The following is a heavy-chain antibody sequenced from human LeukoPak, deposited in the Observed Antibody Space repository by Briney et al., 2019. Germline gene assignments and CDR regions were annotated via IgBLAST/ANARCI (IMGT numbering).Heavy chain of an antibody. D-gene: IGHD1-1*01. Sequence: ASVKVSCKASGYTFTGYYMHWVRQAPGQGLEWMGWVSAYNGNTNYAQKVQDRVAMTTDTSTTTAYMELGGLTLDDTAVYYCAREGWNDVADNWGQGTQVTVSS. J-gene: IGHJ4*02. CDR1: GYTFTGYY. CDR2: VSAYNGNT. V-gene: IGHV1-18*04. CDR3: AREGWNDVADN.